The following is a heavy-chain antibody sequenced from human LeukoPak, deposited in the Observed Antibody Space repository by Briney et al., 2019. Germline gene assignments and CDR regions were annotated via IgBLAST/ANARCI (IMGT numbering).Heavy chain of an antibody. CDR1: GYTFTGYY. V-gene: IGHV1-2*02. D-gene: IGHD2-15*01. CDR2: IDPNSGGT. J-gene: IGHJ5*02. CDR3: AGERVAARNWFDP. Sequence: ASVKVSCKASGYTFTGYYMHWVRQAPGQGLEWMGWIDPNSGGTNYAQKFQGRVTMTRDTSISTAYMELSRLRSDDTVVYYCAGERVAARNWFDPWGQGTLVTVSS.